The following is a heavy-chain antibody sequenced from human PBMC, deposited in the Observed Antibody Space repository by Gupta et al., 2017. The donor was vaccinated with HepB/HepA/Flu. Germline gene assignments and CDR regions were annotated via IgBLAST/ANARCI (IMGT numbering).Heavy chain of an antibody. CDR1: GFTFSSYA. D-gene: IGHD6-19*01. CDR3: AKKGIGSGWYFDY. Sequence: EVHLLESGGALVQPGGSLRLSCAASGFTFSSYAMSWVRQAPGKGLEWVSTITGGSGSTYYADSVKGRFTISRDNSKNTLYLQMNSLRAEDTAVYYCAKKGIGSGWYFDYWGQGTLVTVSS. J-gene: IGHJ4*02. CDR2: ITGGSGST. V-gene: IGHV3-23*01.